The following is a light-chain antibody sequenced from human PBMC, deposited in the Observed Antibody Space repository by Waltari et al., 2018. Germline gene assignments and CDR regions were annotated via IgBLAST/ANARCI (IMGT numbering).Light chain of an antibody. CDR3: QSYDTSLSVV. CDR1: ASNTGAGYD. V-gene: IGLV1-40*01. J-gene: IGLJ3*02. CDR2: GST. Sequence: QSVLTQPPSVSGAPGQRVTTSCTGSASNTGAGYDVHVYPQLPRAAPKLLIYGSTSRPLGVPARFFGSTSGTSASLAITGLQAEDEADYYCQSYDTSLSVVFGGGTKLTVL.